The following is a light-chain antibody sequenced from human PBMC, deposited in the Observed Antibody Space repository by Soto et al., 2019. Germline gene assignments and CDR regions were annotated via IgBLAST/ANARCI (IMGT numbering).Light chain of an antibody. V-gene: IGKV3-20*01. CDR1: QSFSSY. Sequence: EMVLTQSPATLSLSPGERATLSCRASQSFSSYLAWYQQKPGQAPRLLIYGGSNRATGIPDRFRGSGSGTDFSLTISRLEPEDFALYYCQQYGSSRTFGQGTKVDIK. J-gene: IGKJ1*01. CDR3: QQYGSSRT. CDR2: GGS.